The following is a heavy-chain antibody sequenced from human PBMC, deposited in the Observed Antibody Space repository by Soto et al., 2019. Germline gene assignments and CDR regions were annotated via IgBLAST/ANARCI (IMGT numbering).Heavy chain of an antibody. D-gene: IGHD6-19*01. J-gene: IGHJ4*02. V-gene: IGHV1-18*01. CDR1: GYTFTSYG. CDR3: ARTSLGAVASTTIDY. Sequence: ASVKVSCKASGYTFTSYGISWVRQAPGQGLEWMGWISAYNGNTNYAQKLQGRVTMTTDTSTSTAYMELRSLRSDDTAVYYCARTSLGAVASTTIDYWGQGTLVTVSS. CDR2: ISAYNGNT.